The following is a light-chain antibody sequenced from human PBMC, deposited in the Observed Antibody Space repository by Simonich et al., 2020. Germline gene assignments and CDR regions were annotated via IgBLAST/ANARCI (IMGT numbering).Light chain of an antibody. J-gene: IGKJ3*01. CDR1: QSLLHSNGYNY. CDR3: QQYYSTPFT. Sequence: DIVMTQSPLSLPVTPGEPASISCRSSQSLLHSNGYNYLDWYLQKPGQSPQLLIYLGSNRASWVPDRFSGSGSGTDFTLTISSLQAEDVAVYYCQQYYSTPFTFGPGTKVDIK. V-gene: IGKV2-28*01. CDR2: LGS.